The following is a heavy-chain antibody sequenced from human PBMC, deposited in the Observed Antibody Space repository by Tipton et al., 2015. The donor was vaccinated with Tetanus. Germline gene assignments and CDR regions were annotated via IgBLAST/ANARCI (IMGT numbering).Heavy chain of an antibody. D-gene: IGHD6-19*01. CDR3: VRDSGWGLDAFDI. J-gene: IGHJ3*02. CDR2: TYYRSKWYN. Sequence: TLSLTCAISGDSVSSNTDAWNWIRQSPSRGLEWLGRTYYRSKWYNDYALSVKSRITINPDTSKNQFSLQLKSVTHEDTAMYYCVRDSGWGLDAFDIWGRGTMVTVSS. V-gene: IGHV6-1*01. CDR1: GDSVSSNTDA.